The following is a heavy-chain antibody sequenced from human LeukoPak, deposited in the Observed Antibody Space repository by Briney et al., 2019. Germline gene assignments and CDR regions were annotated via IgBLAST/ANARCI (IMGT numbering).Heavy chain of an antibody. D-gene: IGHD1-26*01. CDR2: IYYRGST. J-gene: IGHJ4*02. Sequence: SETLSLTCNVSGASISSYYWSWIRQPPGKGLEWIGYIYYRGSTNYKPSLKSRVTISVDTSKNQFSLKLSSVTAADTAVYYCARDHGSYVDYWGQGTLVTVSS. V-gene: IGHV4-59*01. CDR1: GASISSYY. CDR3: ARDHGSYVDY.